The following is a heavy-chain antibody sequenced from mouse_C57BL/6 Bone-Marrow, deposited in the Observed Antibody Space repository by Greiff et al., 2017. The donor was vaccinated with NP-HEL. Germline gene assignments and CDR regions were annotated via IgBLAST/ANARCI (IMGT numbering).Heavy chain of an antibody. CDR3: TREYYGSSYDWYFDV. CDR1: GFTFSSYA. D-gene: IGHD1-1*01. CDR2: ISSGGDYI. Sequence: EVKLMESGEGLVKPGGSLKLSCAASGFTFSSYAMSWVRQTPEKRLEWVAYISSGGDYIYYADTVKGRFTISRDNARNTLYLQMSSLKSEDTAMYYCTREYYGSSYDWYFDVWGTGTTVTVSS. J-gene: IGHJ1*03. V-gene: IGHV5-9-1*02.